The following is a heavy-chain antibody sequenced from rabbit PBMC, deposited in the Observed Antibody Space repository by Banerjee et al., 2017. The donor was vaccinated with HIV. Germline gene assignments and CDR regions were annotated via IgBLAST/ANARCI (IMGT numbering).Heavy chain of an antibody. CDR1: GIDFSLYY. CDR2: IDPVFGST. J-gene: IGHJ4*01. D-gene: IGHD6-1*01. CDR3: ARSYYTDTYAAYAYAYFNL. V-gene: IGHV1S7*01. Sequence: QSLEESGGGLVQPGGSLKLSCKASGIDFSLYYMSWVRQAPGKGLEWIGYIDPVFGSTYYASWVNGRFTISSHNAQNTLYLQLNSLTAADTATYFCARSYYTDTYAAYAYAYFNLWGPGTLVT.